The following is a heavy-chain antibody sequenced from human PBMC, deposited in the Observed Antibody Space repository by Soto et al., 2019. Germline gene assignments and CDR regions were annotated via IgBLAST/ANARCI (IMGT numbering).Heavy chain of an antibody. CDR1: GGSISSYY. D-gene: IGHD6-25*01. J-gene: IGHJ3*02. CDR3: ARYTSDDAFDI. Sequence: SETLSLTCTVSGGSISSYYWSWIRQPPGKGLEWIGYIYHSGSTNYNPSLKSRVTISVDTSKNQFSLKLSSVTAADTAVYYCARYTSDDAFDIWGQGTMVTVSS. V-gene: IGHV4-59*08. CDR2: IYHSGST.